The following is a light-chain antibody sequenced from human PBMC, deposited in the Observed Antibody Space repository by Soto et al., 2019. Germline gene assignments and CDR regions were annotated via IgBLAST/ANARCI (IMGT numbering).Light chain of an antibody. CDR1: QSLLHSNGYNY. CDR2: LGS. J-gene: IGKJ1*01. CDR3: MQVLQTPRT. Sequence: DIVMTQSPLSLSVIPGEPASISCRSSQSLLHSNGYNYVDWYLQKPGQSPQLLIYLGSNRASGVPDRFSGGGSGTDFTLEISRVQAEDVGVYFCMQVLQTPRTFGQGTKVEIK. V-gene: IGKV2-28*01.